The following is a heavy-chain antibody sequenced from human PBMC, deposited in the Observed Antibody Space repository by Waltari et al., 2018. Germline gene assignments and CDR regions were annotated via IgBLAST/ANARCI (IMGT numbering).Heavy chain of an antibody. CDR3: VRENTAAAGLES. CDR1: GFIFRHSW. Sequence: EVQLEESGGGLVQPGGSLRLSCVASGFIFRHSWMAWVLQPPGKGPVWVSRINSDGSDTTYADSVKGRFTISRDNAKNTLYLHMNSLRVEDTAVFYCVRENTAAAGLESWGQGTLVTVSS. J-gene: IGHJ4*02. D-gene: IGHD6-25*01. CDR2: INSDGSDT. V-gene: IGHV3-74*01.